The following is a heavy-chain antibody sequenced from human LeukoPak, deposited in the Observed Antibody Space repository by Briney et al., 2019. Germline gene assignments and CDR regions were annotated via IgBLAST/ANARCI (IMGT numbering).Heavy chain of an antibody. V-gene: IGHV3-23*01. CDR2: ISDSGDST. J-gene: IGHJ4*02. CDR3: ANSAGYCSSTSCFDYYFDY. D-gene: IGHD2-2*01. Sequence: GGSLRLSCAASGFTFSSYAMSWVRQAPGKGLEWVSSISDSGDSTYYADSVKGRFTISRDNSKNTLYLQMNSLRAENTAVYYCANSAGYCSSTSCFDYYFDYWGQGTLVTVSS. CDR1: GFTFSSYA.